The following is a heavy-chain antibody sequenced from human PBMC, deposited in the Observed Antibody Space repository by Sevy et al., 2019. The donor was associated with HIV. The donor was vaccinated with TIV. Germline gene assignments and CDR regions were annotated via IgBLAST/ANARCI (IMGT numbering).Heavy chain of an antibody. CDR3: ARDAAEGPYGSSWFSNWLDH. D-gene: IGHD6-13*01. V-gene: IGHV3-30*04. Sequence: GGSLRLSCVASGFTFNSYSMYWVRQAPGKGLEWVAAISYDGSNKYFADSVKGRFTISRDNSKNILYLQINSLRVQDTATYFCARDAAEGPYGSSWFSNWLDHWGQGTLVTVSS. J-gene: IGHJ5*02. CDR2: ISYDGSNK. CDR1: GFTFNSYS.